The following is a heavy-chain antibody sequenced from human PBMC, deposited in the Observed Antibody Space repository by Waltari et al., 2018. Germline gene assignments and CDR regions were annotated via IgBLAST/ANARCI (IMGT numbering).Heavy chain of an antibody. V-gene: IGHV3-72*01. CDR2: TRNKANSYTT. J-gene: IGHJ4*02. CDR3: ARGAVGGPWDY. CDR1: GFTFSDPY. D-gene: IGHD1-26*01. Sequence: EVQLVESGGGLVQPGGSLRLSCAASGFTFSDPYMDWVRQAPGKGLEWVGRTRNKANSYTTEYAASVKGRFTISRDDSKNSLYLQMNSLKTEDTAVYYCARGAVGGPWDYWGQGTLVTVSS.